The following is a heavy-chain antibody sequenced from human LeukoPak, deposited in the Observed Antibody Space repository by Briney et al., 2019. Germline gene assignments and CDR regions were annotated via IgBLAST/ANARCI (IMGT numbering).Heavy chain of an antibody. Sequence: GRSLRLSCAAAGFTFSSYGMHWVRQTPGKGLEWVTVISKDGSSKFYADSVKGRFTISRDNAKNILYLQMNSLRAEDTAVYYCSRGTYPYSSDNWGQGALVTVSS. CDR1: GFTFSSYG. J-gene: IGHJ4*02. V-gene: IGHV3-30*03. CDR3: SRGTYPYSSDN. D-gene: IGHD3-10*01. CDR2: ISKDGSSK.